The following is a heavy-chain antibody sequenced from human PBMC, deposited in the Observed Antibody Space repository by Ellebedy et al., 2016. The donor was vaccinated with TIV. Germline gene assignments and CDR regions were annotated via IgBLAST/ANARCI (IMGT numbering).Heavy chain of an antibody. CDR3: ARVHNNIRQRPANWFDP. D-gene: IGHD2-2*02. J-gene: IGHJ5*02. V-gene: IGHV4-34*01. CDR1: GGSFSGYY. CDR2: LNHSGRT. Sequence: MPSETLSLTCAVYGGSFSGYYWSWIRQPPGKGLEWIGELNHSGRTNYNPSLKSRVTISVDTSKNQFSLKLSSVTAADTAVYYCARVHNNIRQRPANWFDPWGQGTLVTVSS.